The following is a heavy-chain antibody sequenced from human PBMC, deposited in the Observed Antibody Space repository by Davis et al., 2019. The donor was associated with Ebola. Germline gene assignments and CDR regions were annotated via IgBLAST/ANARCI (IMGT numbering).Heavy chain of an antibody. Sequence: ASVKVSCKASGYTFTSYGISWVRQAPGQGLEWMGWISAYNGNTNYAQKLQGRVTMTTDTSTSTAYMELRSLRSDDTAVYYCARGFPRGYTFMRFDYWGQGTLVTVSS. V-gene: IGHV1-18*01. J-gene: IGHJ4*02. D-gene: IGHD5-18*01. CDR1: GYTFTSYG. CDR3: ARGFPRGYTFMRFDY. CDR2: ISAYNGNT.